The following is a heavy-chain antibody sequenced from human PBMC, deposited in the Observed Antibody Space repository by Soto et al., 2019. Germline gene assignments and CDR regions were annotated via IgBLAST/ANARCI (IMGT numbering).Heavy chain of an antibody. Sequence: QLQLQESGSGLVKPSQTLSLTCAVSGGSISSGGYSWSWLRQPPGEALELIGNIYHSGTTYYNPSLKSRVTISVDRSKNQISLKLSSVTAADTAVYYCARGDGVITLIFDYWGQGTLVTVSS. V-gene: IGHV4-30-2*01. D-gene: IGHD2-21*01. CDR3: ARGDGVITLIFDY. J-gene: IGHJ4*02. CDR1: GGSISSGGYS. CDR2: IYHSGTT.